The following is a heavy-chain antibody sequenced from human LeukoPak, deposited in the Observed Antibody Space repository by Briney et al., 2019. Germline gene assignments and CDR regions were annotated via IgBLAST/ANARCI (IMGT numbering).Heavy chain of an antibody. D-gene: IGHD3-10*01. V-gene: IGHV4-39*01. CDR2: IYYSSST. Sequence: SETLSLTCTVSGGSISSSSYYWVWMRQPPGKGLDGVVSIYYSSSTYYNPTLNSRVTISVDTSKNLFSLKLSSVTAADTAVYYCARHVSPYYYGSGSEGDNWFDPWGQGTLVTVSS. J-gene: IGHJ5*02. CDR1: GGSISSSSYY. CDR3: ARHVSPYYYGSGSEGDNWFDP.